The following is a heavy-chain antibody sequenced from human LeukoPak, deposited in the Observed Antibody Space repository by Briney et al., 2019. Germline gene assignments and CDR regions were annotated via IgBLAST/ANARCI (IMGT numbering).Heavy chain of an antibody. CDR2: ISGSRGST. CDR3: AKDQQYQLLYGNLDY. CDR1: GFTFSSYA. Sequence: GGSLRLSCAASGFTFSSYAMSWVRPAPGKGLEWVSAISGSRGSTYYADSVKGRFTISRHNSKNTLYLQMNSLRAEDTAVYSCAKDQQYQLLYGNLDYWGQGTLVTVSS. J-gene: IGHJ4*02. V-gene: IGHV3-23*01. D-gene: IGHD2-2*02.